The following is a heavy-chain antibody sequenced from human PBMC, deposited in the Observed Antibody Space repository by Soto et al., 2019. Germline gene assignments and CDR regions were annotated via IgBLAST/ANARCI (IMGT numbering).Heavy chain of an antibody. CDR3: ATGRNSDWYYTFAH. CDR2: INSDGSST. V-gene: IGHV3-74*01. D-gene: IGHD2-21*02. Sequence: GGSLRLSCAASGFTFRTYRMHWVRQAPGKGLVWVSRINSDGSSTNYADSVKGRFTISRDNAKNTLYLHMDSLRAEDTAVYYCATGRNSDWYYTFAHWGQGILVTVSS. J-gene: IGHJ4*02. CDR1: GFTFRTYR.